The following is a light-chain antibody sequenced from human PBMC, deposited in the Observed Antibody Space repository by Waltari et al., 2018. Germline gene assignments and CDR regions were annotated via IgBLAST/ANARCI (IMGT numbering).Light chain of an antibody. J-gene: IGKJ2*01. CDR2: SAS. CDR1: QTVRGDF. V-gene: IGKV3-20*01. CDR3: QHYGTSLMYA. Sequence: ETVLTQSPGTLSLSPGDRATLSCRSSQTVRGDFLAWYQQRRGQPPRLLIYSASKRAPGIPERFSGSGSGTYFTLAISGLEPEDFAVYYGQHYGTSLMYAFGQRTKLEIK.